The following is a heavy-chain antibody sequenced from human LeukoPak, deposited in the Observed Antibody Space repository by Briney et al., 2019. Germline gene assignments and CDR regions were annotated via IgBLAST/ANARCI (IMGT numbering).Heavy chain of an antibody. CDR2: IWYDGSNK. Sequence: GRSLRLSCAASGFTFSTYGMHWVRQAPGKGLEWVAHIWYDGSNKYYADSVKDRFTISRDNYKNTLYLQMNSLRAEDTAVYYCARDQGCTSTDCYSLFFHYWGQGTLVTVSS. V-gene: IGHV3-33*01. CDR1: GFTFSTYG. CDR3: ARDQGCTSTDCYSLFFHY. D-gene: IGHD2-2*01. J-gene: IGHJ4*02.